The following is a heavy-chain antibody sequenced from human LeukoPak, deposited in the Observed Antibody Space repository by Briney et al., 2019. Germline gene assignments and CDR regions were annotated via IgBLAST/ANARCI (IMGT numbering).Heavy chain of an antibody. CDR3: ARHDSSGWYLGAFDI. J-gene: IGHJ3*02. CDR2: IYPGDSDT. CDR1: GYGFTSYW. V-gene: IGHV5-51*01. Sequence: GESLKISCKGSGYGFTSYWIGWVRQMPGKGLEWIGIIYPGDSDTRYSPSFQGQVTISADKSISTAYLQWSSLKASDTAMYYCARHDSSGWYLGAFDIWGQGTMVTVSS. D-gene: IGHD6-19*01.